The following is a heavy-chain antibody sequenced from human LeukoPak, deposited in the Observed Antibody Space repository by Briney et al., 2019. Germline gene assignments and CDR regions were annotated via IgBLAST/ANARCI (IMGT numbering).Heavy chain of an antibody. CDR1: GFTFSSYA. Sequence: GGSLRLSCAASGFTFSSYAMSWVRQTTGKGLEWVSSISSSGGLTFYADSVKGRFTISRDNSRNTLYLQMNSLSAVDTALYYCAKDRXNYHGTDGHYYRRSGDXXGQGTLVTV. D-gene: IGHD3-22*01. CDR3: AKDRXNYHGTDGHYYRRSGDX. CDR2: ISSSGGLT. V-gene: IGHV3-23*01. J-gene: IGHJ4*02.